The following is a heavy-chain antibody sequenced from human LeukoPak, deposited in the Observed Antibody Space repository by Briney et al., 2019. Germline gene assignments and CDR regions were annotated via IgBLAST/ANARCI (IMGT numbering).Heavy chain of an antibody. CDR1: GYSFTSYW. Sequence: GESLKISCKGSGYSFTSYWIGWVRQMPGKGLEWMGIIYPGDSDTRYSPSFQGQVTISADKSISTAYLQWSSLKASDTAMYYCARHATLGYFSSTSCYTAGYYYYGMDVWGQGTTVTVSS. J-gene: IGHJ6*02. V-gene: IGHV5-51*01. CDR2: IYPGDSDT. D-gene: IGHD2-2*02. CDR3: ARHATLGYFSSTSCYTAGYYYYGMDV.